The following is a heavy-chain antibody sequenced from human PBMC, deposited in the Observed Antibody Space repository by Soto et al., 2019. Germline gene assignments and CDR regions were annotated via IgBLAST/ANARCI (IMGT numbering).Heavy chain of an antibody. CDR1: GGTFSSYA. D-gene: IGHD2-2*01. CDR2: IIPIFGTA. V-gene: IGHV1-69*13. Sequence: SVKVSCKASGGTFSSYAISWVRQAPGQGLEWMGGIIPIFGTANYAQKFQGRVTITADESTSTAYMELSSLRSEDTAVYYCARDRIVVVPAASWGSQHYYYYGMDVWGQGTTVTVSS. J-gene: IGHJ6*02. CDR3: ARDRIVVVPAASWGSQHYYYYGMDV.